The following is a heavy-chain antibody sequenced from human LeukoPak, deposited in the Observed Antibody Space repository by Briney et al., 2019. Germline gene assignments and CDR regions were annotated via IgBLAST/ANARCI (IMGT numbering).Heavy chain of an antibody. J-gene: IGHJ4*02. CDR2: IYYSGST. CDR1: GGSISSYY. D-gene: IGHD5-18*01. V-gene: IGHV4-59*08. CDR3: ARHVSSDTAMPGFDY. Sequence: SETLSLTCTVSGGSISSYYWSWIRQPPGKGLEWIGYIYYSGSTNYNPSLKSRVTISVDTSKNQFPLKLSSVTAADTAVYYCARHVSSDTAMPGFDYWGQGTLVTVSS.